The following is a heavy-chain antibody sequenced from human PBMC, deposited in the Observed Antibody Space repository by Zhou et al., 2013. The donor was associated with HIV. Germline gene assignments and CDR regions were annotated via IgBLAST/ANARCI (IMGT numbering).Heavy chain of an antibody. CDR1: GYTFTSYY. J-gene: IGHJ1*01. Sequence: QVRLTQSGDDLKKPGASVTVSCKASGYTFTSYYMHWVRQAPGQGLEWMGWINPNSGGTNYAQKFQGRVTMTRDTSISTAYMELSRLRSDDTAVYYCARGSPLSGRLPFQHSGPGPPWS. CDR3: ARGSPLSGRLPFQH. V-gene: IGHV1-2*02. D-gene: IGHD3-16*02. CDR2: INPNSGGT.